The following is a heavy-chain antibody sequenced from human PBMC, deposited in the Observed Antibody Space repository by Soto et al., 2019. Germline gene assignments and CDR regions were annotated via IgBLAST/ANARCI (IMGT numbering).Heavy chain of an antibody. J-gene: IGHJ4*02. CDR1: GFTFSSYA. CDR3: AKDRWFGELFNFDY. V-gene: IGHV3-23*01. Sequence: EVQLLESGGGLVQPGGSLRLSCAASGFTFSSYAMSWVRQAPGKGLEWVSAISGSGGSTYYADSVKGLFTISRDNSKITLYLQMNSLRAEDTAVYYCAKDRWFGELFNFDYWGQGTLVTVSS. CDR2: ISGSGGST. D-gene: IGHD3-10*01.